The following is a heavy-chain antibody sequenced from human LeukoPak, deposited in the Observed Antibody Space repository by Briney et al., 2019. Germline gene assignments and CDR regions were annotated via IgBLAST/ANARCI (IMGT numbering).Heavy chain of an antibody. CDR1: GYTFTSYG. Sequence: ASVKASCKASGYTFTSYGISWVRQAPGQGLEWMGWISAYNGNTNYAQKLQGRVTMTTDTSTSTAYMELRSLRSDDTAVYYCARDVDIVVVPAAIPLPDYYYYGMDVWGQGTTVTVSS. V-gene: IGHV1-18*01. CDR2: ISAYNGNT. D-gene: IGHD2-2*02. J-gene: IGHJ6*02. CDR3: ARDVDIVVVPAAIPLPDYYYYGMDV.